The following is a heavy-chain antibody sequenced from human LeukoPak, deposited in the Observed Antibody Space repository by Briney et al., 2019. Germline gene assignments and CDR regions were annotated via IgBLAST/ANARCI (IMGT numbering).Heavy chain of an antibody. V-gene: IGHV3-53*01. CDR2: IYSGGST. D-gene: IGHD3-10*01. Sequence: GGSLRVSCAASGFTVSSNYMSWVRQAPGKRLEWVSVIYSGGSTYYADSVKGRFTISRDNSKNTLYLQMNSLRAEDTAVYYCARVLLWFGELSGFDYWGQGTLVTVSS. J-gene: IGHJ4*02. CDR1: GFTVSSNY. CDR3: ARVLLWFGELSGFDY.